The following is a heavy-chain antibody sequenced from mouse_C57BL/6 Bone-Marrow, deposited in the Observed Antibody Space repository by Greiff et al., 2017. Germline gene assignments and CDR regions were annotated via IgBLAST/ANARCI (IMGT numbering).Heavy chain of an antibody. J-gene: IGHJ3*01. CDR1: GFTFSSYG. Sequence: EVKLMESGGDLVKPGGSLKLSCAASGFTFSSYGMSWVRQTPDKRLEWVATISSGGSYTYYPDSVKGRFPISRDNAKNTLYLQMRSLKSEDTAMYYCARRRAWFAYWGQGTLVTVSA. CDR3: ARRRAWFAY. CDR2: ISSGGSYT. V-gene: IGHV5-6*02.